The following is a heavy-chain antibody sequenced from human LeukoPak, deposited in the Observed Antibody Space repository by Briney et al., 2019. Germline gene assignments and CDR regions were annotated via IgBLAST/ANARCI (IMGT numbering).Heavy chain of an antibody. CDR2: ISSGGGTR. Sequence: GGSLRLSCAASGFTFSDYYMNWIRQAPGKGLEWVSYISSGGGTRSSADSVKGRFTISRDNAKNSLYLQMNSLRAEDTAVYYCARDRGRRGITMRSDAFDIWGQGTMVTVSS. CDR1: GFTFSDYY. J-gene: IGHJ3*02. D-gene: IGHD3-22*01. CDR3: ARDRGRRGITMRSDAFDI. V-gene: IGHV3-11*01.